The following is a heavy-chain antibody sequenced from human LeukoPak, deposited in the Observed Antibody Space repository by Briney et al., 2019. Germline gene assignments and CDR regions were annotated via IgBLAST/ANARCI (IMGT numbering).Heavy chain of an antibody. CDR2: ISSSSSYI. J-gene: IGHJ4*02. D-gene: IGHD3-9*01. CDR1: GFTFSSYS. Sequence: GGSLRLSCAASGFTFSSYSMNWVRQAPGKGLEWVSSISSSSSYIYYADSVKGRFTISRDNAKNSLYLQMNSLRAEDTAVYYCARDRPKRYDTEYCFDYWGQGTLVTVSS. V-gene: IGHV3-21*01. CDR3: ARDRPKRYDTEYCFDY.